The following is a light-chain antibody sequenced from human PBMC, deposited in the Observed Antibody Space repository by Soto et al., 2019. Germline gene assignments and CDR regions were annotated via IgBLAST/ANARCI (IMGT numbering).Light chain of an antibody. CDR1: QSVSRY. CDR3: QQRSNCPVYT. J-gene: IGKJ2*01. V-gene: IGKV3-11*01. CDR2: DTS. Sequence: EIVLTQSPATLSLSPGESATLSCRASQSVSRYLAWYQQKPGQTPRLLIYDTSNRATGIPVRFSGSGSGTDFTLTISSLEPKDFAVYYCQQRSNCPVYTFGQGTKLEIK.